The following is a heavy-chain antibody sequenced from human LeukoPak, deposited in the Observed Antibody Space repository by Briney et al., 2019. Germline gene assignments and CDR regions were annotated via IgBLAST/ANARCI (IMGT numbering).Heavy chain of an antibody. CDR3: AKRGGRQQQPVPGGLDY. V-gene: IGHV3-23*01. Sequence: GGSLRLSCAASGFTFSSYAMSWVRQAPGKGLEWVSAISGSGGSTYYADSVKGRFTISRDNSKNTLYLQMNSLRAEDTAVYYCAKRGGRQQQPVPGGLDYWGQGTLVTVSP. J-gene: IGHJ4*02. CDR2: ISGSGGST. CDR1: GFTFSSYA. D-gene: IGHD6-13*01.